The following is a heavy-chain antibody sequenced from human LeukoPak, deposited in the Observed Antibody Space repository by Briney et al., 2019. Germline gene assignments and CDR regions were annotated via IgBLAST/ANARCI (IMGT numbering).Heavy chain of an antibody. J-gene: IGHJ4*02. CDR1: GFTFSSYV. CDR2: ISGSGGST. V-gene: IGHV3-23*01. Sequence: GGSLRLSCAASGFTFSSYVMSWVRQAPGQGLEWVSAISGSGGSTYYAGSVKGRFTISRDNSKNTLYLQMNSLRAEDTAVYYCAKGLITMVRGVMGGVDYWGQGTLVTVSS. D-gene: IGHD3-10*01. CDR3: AKGLITMVRGVMGGVDY.